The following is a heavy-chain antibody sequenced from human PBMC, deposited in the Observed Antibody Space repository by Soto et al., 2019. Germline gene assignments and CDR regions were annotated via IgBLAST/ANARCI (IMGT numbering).Heavy chain of an antibody. J-gene: IGHJ6*02. CDR1: GFSVSGNY. V-gene: IGHV3-53*01. Sequence: GGSLRLSCAASGFSVSGNYMSWVRQAPGKGLEWVSVIYSDGSTYYADSVKGRFTISRDDSKNTLYLQMNSLRAEDTAVYYCARDCSSTSCYTPHYGMDVWGQGTTVTVSS. CDR2: IYSDGST. D-gene: IGHD2-2*02. CDR3: ARDCSSTSCYTPHYGMDV.